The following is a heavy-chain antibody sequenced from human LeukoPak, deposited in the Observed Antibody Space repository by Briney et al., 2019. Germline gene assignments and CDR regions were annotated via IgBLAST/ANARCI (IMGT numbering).Heavy chain of an antibody. CDR2: ISAYDGNT. CDR3: ARVAFLGDFWSGYFSSRYYYMDV. Sequence: ASVKVSCKASGYTFTSYGISWVRQAPGQGLEWMGWISAYDGNTNYAQKLQGRVTMTTDTSTSTAYMELRSLRSDDTAVYYCARVAFLGDFWSGYFSSRYYYMDVWGKGTTVTVSS. CDR1: GYTFTSYG. V-gene: IGHV1-18*01. J-gene: IGHJ6*03. D-gene: IGHD3-3*01.